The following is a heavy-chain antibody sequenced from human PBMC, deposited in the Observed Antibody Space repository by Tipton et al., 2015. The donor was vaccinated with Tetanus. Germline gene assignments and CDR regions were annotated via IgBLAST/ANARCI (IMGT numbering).Heavy chain of an antibody. CDR1: GFTFSSYG. CDR2: IWYDGSNK. V-gene: IGHV3-33*01. J-gene: IGHJ3*02. Sequence: SLRLSCAASGFTFSSYGMHWVRQAPGKGLEWVAVIWYDGSNKYYADSVKGRITISRDNFKNIMYLQMNSLRAEDTAVYYCARGSAVGILAGAFDIWGQGTMVTVSS. D-gene: IGHD2-21*01. CDR3: ARGSAVGILAGAFDI.